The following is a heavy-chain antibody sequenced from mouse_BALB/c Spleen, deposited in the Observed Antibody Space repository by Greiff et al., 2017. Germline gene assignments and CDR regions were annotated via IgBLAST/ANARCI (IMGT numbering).Heavy chain of an antibody. Sequence: QVQLQQSGAELMKPGASVKISCKATGYTFSSYWIEWVKQRPGHGLEWIGEILPGSGSTNYNEKFKGKATFTADTSSNTAYMQLSSLTSEDSAVYYCARFTTATVRDYWGQGTTLTVSS. CDR3: ARFTTATVRDY. CDR2: ILPGSGST. J-gene: IGHJ2*01. CDR1: GYTFSSYW. D-gene: IGHD1-2*01. V-gene: IGHV1-9*01.